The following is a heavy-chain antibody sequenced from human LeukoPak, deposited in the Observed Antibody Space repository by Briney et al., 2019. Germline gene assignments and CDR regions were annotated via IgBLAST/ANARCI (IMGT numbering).Heavy chain of an antibody. Sequence: ASVKVSCKASGYTFSDYYLHWVRQAPGQGLEWMGWINPNSGGTNYAQKFRGRVTMTRDTSISTAYMELSRLRSDDTAVYYCARDPNTYYYDSSGPARDYWGQGTLVTVSS. J-gene: IGHJ4*02. CDR2: INPNSGGT. D-gene: IGHD3-22*01. CDR3: ARDPNTYYYDSSGPARDY. CDR1: GYTFSDYY. V-gene: IGHV1-2*02.